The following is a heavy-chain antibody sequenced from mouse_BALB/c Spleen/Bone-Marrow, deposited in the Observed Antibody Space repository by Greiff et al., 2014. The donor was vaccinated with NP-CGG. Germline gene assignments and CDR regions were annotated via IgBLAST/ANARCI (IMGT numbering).Heavy chain of an antibody. CDR1: GFSFSDHY. Sequence: EVHLVESGGRLVKPGGSLKLSCAASGFSFSDHYMYWVRQTPEKRLEGVATISDGGGHTYYPDSVKGRFTISRDNAKNNLYLQMSSLKSEDTAMYHCARDGDYRYAWFSYWGQGTPVTVSA. J-gene: IGHJ3*01. CDR2: ISDGGGHT. CDR3: ARDGDYRYAWFSY. D-gene: IGHD2-14*01. V-gene: IGHV5-4*02.